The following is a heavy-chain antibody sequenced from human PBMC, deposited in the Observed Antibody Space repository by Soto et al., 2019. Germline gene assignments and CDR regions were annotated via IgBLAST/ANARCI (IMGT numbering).Heavy chain of an antibody. CDR2: ISYDGSNK. J-gene: IGHJ6*02. D-gene: IGHD3-3*01. Sequence: QVQLVESGGGVVQPGRSLRLSCAASGFTFSSYAMHWLRQAQGKGLEWVAVISYDGSNKYYADSVKGRFTISRDNSKNTLYLQMNSLRAEDTAVYYCARGGDFWCGSPPYYYYGMDVWGQGTTVTVSS. CDR3: ARGGDFWCGSPPYYYYGMDV. V-gene: IGHV3-30-3*01. CDR1: GFTFSSYA.